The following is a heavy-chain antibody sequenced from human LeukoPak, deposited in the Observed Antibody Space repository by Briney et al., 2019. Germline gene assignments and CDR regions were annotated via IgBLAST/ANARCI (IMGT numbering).Heavy chain of an antibody. CDR1: GYTFTTYA. D-gene: IGHD4-17*01. V-gene: IGHV7-4-1*02. CDR3: ARDARFQGDYANY. Sequence: ASVKVSCKASGYTFTTYAINWVRQVPGQGLEWMGWINTNTGNPTYAQGFTGRFVFSLDTSVSTAYLQISTLKAGDTAVYYCARDARFQGDYANYWGQGTLVTVSS. J-gene: IGHJ4*02. CDR2: INTNTGNP.